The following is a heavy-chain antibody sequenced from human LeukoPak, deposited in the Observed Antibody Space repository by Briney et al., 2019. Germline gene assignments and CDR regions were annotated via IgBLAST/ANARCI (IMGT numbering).Heavy chain of an antibody. J-gene: IGHJ4*02. D-gene: IGHD3-10*01. V-gene: IGHV3-21*01. CDR2: ISSSSSYI. Sequence: GGSLRLSCAASGFTFSSYSMSWVRQAPGKGLEWVSSISSSSSYIYYADSVKGRFTISRDNAKNSLYLQMNSLRAEDTAVYYCARDTGSGGDYFDYWGQGTLVTVSS. CDR1: GFTFSSYS. CDR3: ARDTGSGGDYFDY.